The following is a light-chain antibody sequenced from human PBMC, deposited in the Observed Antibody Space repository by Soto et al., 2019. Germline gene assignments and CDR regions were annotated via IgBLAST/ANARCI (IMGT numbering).Light chain of an antibody. Sequence: ESVLTQSPGTLSLSPGERATLSCRASQSVSSNYLAWYQQKPGQAPRLLIYGASTRATGIPDRFSGSGSGTDFTLTISRLEPEDSAVYYCQQYGSSPPWTFGQGTQVEIK. CDR1: QSVSSNY. V-gene: IGKV3-20*01. J-gene: IGKJ1*01. CDR3: QQYGSSPPWT. CDR2: GAS.